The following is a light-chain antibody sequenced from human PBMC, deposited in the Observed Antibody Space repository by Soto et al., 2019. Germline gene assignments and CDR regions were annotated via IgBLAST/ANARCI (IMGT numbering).Light chain of an antibody. Sequence: EIVLTQSPDTLSLSPGERSTLSFMAIQSISSTYLAWFQQKPGQTPRLLISGASSRATGIPERFSGSGSGTDFTLTISRLEPEDFAVYWCQLYGSSPLFTFGPGTKVDIK. J-gene: IGKJ3*01. CDR2: GAS. CDR3: QLYGSSPLFT. CDR1: QSISSTY. V-gene: IGKV3-20*01.